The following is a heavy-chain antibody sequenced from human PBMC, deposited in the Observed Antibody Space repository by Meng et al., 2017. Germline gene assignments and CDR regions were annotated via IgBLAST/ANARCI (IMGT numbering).Heavy chain of an antibody. CDR1: GGSLSGYY. CDR2: INHSGST. CDR3: ARSPPAKTYYYDSSGYRRYYFDY. Sequence: SETLSLTCAVYGGSLSGYYWSWIRQPPGKGLEWIGEINHSGSTNYNTSLKSRVTISVDTSKNQFSLKLSSVTAADTAVYYCARSPPAKTYYYDSSGYRRYYFDYWGQGTLVTVSS. D-gene: IGHD3-22*01. J-gene: IGHJ4*02. V-gene: IGHV4-34*01.